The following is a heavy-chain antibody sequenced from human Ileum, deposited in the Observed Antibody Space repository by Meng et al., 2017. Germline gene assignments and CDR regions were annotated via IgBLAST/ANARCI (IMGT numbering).Heavy chain of an antibody. J-gene: IGHJ4*02. CDR3: ARTPLYSGSYYFDP. CDR1: GDSVSSDNYC. Sequence: QVQVQEAGPGLLSPSENLSLTWTVSGDSVSSDNYCWSCLRQPPGKGLKWMGYVYDSGHTDCTPSLKSRLSISTDTSKNHFSLKLSSVTAADTAVYYCARTPLYSGSYYFDPWGQGALVTVSS. V-gene: IGHV4-61*03. CDR2: VYDSGHT. D-gene: IGHD1-26*01.